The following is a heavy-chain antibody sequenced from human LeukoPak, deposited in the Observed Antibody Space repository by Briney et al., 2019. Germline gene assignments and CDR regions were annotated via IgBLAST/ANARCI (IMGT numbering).Heavy chain of an antibody. CDR1: GFTFSNYA. Sequence: PGASLRLSCAASGFTFSNYAMSWARQAPGKGLGWVSAITGGGSGIYYADSMKSRFTISRDNSKNTLYLQINSLRAEDTAVYYCAKWGDYDVLTGYYVSDYWGQGTLVTVSS. V-gene: IGHV3-23*01. J-gene: IGHJ4*02. CDR3: AKWGDYDVLTGYYVSDY. CDR2: ITGGGSGI. D-gene: IGHD3-9*01.